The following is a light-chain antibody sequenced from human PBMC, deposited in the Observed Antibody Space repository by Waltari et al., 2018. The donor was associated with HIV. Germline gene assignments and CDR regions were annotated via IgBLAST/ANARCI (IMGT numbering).Light chain of an antibody. Sequence: QSVLTQPPSASGTPGQRVTISCSGSRSNSGSNTVRWYQQLPGTAPKLFIYSNNQRPSGVPDRFSGSKSGTSASLAISGLQSEDEADYYCAAWDDSLNGWVFGGGTKLTVV. CDR1: RSNSGSNT. J-gene: IGLJ3*02. CDR2: SNN. CDR3: AAWDDSLNGWV. V-gene: IGLV1-44*01.